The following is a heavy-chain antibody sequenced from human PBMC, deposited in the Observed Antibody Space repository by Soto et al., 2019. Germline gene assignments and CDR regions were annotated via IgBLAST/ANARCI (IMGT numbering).Heavy chain of an antibody. CDR2: IRGFSPYT. D-gene: IGHD3-10*01. CDR1: GFTVRTYT. V-gene: IGHV3-21*01. Sequence: EVQLVESGGGLVKPGGSLRLSCISSGFTVRTYTMNWVRQAPGKGLQLVSGIRGFSPYTFYAESVKGRFTISRDNAKNSLYLQMNSLRADDTAVYYCARDRGYDAHDYYYNAMDVWGQGTTVTVSS. J-gene: IGHJ6*02. CDR3: ARDRGYDAHDYYYNAMDV.